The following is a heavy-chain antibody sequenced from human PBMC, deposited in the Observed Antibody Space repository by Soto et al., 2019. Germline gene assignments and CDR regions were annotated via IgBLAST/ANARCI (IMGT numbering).Heavy chain of an antibody. CDR3: AKEWSQGYYFDY. Sequence: EVQLVESGGDLVQPGGSLRLSCAASGFAFSNYAMNWVRQAPGKGLEWVSVISGGGGTTYYADSVKGRFTISRDNSKKTLYLQMSSLRGDDTAVYYCAKEWSQGYYFDYWGQGTLVIVSS. CDR1: GFAFSNYA. D-gene: IGHD2-15*01. V-gene: IGHV3-23*04. J-gene: IGHJ4*02. CDR2: ISGGGGTT.